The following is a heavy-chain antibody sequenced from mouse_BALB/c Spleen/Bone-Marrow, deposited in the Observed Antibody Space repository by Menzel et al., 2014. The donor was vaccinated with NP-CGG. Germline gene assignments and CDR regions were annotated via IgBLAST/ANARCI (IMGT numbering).Heavy chain of an antibody. V-gene: IGHV5-17*02. CDR3: ARSGYGDYYAMDY. CDR1: GFTFSIFG. Sequence: EVQGVESGGGLVQPGGSRKLSCAASGFTFSIFGMHWVRQAPEKGLEWVAYISSGSSTIYYADTVKGRFTISRDNPKNTLFLQMTSLRSEDTAMYYCARSGYGDYYAMDYWGQGTSVTVSS. CDR2: ISSGSSTI. J-gene: IGHJ4*01. D-gene: IGHD2-10*02.